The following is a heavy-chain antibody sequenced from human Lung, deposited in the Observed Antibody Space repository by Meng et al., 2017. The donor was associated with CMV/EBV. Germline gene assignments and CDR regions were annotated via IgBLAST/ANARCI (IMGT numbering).Heavy chain of an antibody. CDR3: ARAGYDSSGYYPQPFDY. CDR2: TNAGNGNT. CDR1: GYTLTSYA. J-gene: IGHJ4*02. Sequence: QVQLVQSGAEVKKRGASVKVSCKGSGYTLTSYAMHWVRQAPGQRLEWMGWTNAGNGNTKYSQRFQGRVTITRDTSASTAYMELSSLRSEDTTVYYCARAGYDSSGYYPQPFDYWGQGTLVTVSS. D-gene: IGHD3-22*01. V-gene: IGHV1-3*01.